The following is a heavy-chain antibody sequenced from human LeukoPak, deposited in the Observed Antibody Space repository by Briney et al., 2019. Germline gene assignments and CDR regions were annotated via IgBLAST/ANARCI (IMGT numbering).Heavy chain of an antibody. CDR3: AKAMVRGVPYYMDV. V-gene: IGHV3-23*01. CDR2: ISGSGGST. D-gene: IGHD3-10*01. J-gene: IGHJ6*03. CDR1: GFTFSSYA. Sequence: GGSPRLSCAASGFTFSSYAMSWVRQAPGKGLEWVSAISGSGGSTYYADSVKGRFTISRDNSKNTLYLQMNSLRAEDTAVYYCAKAMVRGVPYYMDVWGKGTTVTVSS.